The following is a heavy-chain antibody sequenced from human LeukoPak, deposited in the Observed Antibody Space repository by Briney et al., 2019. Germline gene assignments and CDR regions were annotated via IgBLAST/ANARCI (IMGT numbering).Heavy chain of an antibody. CDR2: IILIGTT. V-gene: IGHV4-39*01. CDR3: GRLFDS. Sequence: SETLSLTCTVSGGAIISDNFYWGWVRQPPGKGLGWVGRIILIGTTTYNPSLRSRVSISVDTSRTQFFLRLNSVSAADTAVYYCGRLFDSWGQGILVTVSS. J-gene: IGHJ4*02. CDR1: GGAIISDNFY.